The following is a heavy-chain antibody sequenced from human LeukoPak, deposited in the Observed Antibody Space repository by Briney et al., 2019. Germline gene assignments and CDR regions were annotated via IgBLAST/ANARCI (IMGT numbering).Heavy chain of an antibody. CDR2: IIPIFGTA. D-gene: IGHD5-12*01. V-gene: IGHV1-69*13. CDR3: ARDLLTPRRATITGPAPFDY. CDR1: GGTFSSYA. J-gene: IGHJ4*02. Sequence: GASVKVSCKASGGTFSSYAISWVRQAPGQGLEWMGGIIPIFGTANYAQKFQGRVTITADESTSTAYMELSSLRSEDTAVYYCARDLLTPRRATITGPAPFDYLGQGTLVTVSS.